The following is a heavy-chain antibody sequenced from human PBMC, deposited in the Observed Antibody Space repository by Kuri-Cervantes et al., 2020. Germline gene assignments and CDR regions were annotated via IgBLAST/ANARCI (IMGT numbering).Heavy chain of an antibody. CDR3: AKGSSSSRPYYFEY. Sequence: GESLKISCAASGFTFGDYAMSWVRQAPGKGLEWVSAITDSGGDTFHADSVKGRFTISRDNSKNTLYLQVNFLRAEDTAVYYRAKGSSSSRPYYFEYWGQGTLVTVSS. CDR1: GFTFGDYA. V-gene: IGHV3-23*01. D-gene: IGHD6-13*01. CDR2: ITDSGGDT. J-gene: IGHJ4*02.